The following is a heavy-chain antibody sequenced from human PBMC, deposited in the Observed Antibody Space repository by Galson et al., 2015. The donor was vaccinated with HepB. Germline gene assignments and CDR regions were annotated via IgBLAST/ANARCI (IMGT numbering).Heavy chain of an antibody. CDR2: IKQDGSEK. V-gene: IGHV3-7*03. D-gene: IGHD3-3*01. Sequence: SLRLSCAASGFTFSSYWMSWVRQAPGKGLEWVANIKQDGSEKYYVDSVKGRFTISRDNAKNSLYLQMNSLRAEDTAVYYCARCSFERITIFGVVKFALRGMDVWGQGTTVTVSS. CDR3: ARCSFERITIFGVVKFALRGMDV. J-gene: IGHJ6*02. CDR1: GFTFSSYW.